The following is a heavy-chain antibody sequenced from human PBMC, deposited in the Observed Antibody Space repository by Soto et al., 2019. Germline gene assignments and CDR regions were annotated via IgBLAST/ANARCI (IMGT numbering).Heavy chain of an antibody. Sequence: GGSLRLSCAASGFTFSSYAMSWVRQAPGKGLEWVSAIGGSAGSTYYADSVKGWFTISRDNSKNTLYLQMNSLRAEDTAVYYCAKDLLKDIVATIGVGFDYWGQGTLVTVSS. CDR2: IGGSAGST. V-gene: IGHV3-23*01. J-gene: IGHJ4*02. CDR3: AKDLLKDIVATIGVGFDY. CDR1: GFTFSSYA. D-gene: IGHD5-12*01.